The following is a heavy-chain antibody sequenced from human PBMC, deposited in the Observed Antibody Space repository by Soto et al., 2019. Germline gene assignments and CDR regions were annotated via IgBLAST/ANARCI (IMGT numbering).Heavy chain of an antibody. J-gene: IGHJ6*02. D-gene: IGHD5-18*01. V-gene: IGHV4-34*01. CDR1: GGAFIDYS. Sequence: QVQLHQWGAGLLNPSETLSLTCAVSGGAFIDYSWSWIRQFPGRGLEWIGEITHSGSTNYNPSLKSRIAMSVDTSKRQLSLKMSSVPAADTAVYYCARDGIHLRYGMEVWGPGTTVTVAS. CDR2: ITHSGST. CDR3: ARDGIHLRYGMEV.